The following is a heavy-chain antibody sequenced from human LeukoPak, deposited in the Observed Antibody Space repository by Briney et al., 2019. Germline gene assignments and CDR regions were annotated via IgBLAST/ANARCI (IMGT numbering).Heavy chain of an antibody. CDR3: ARRFFDY. CDR1: GFTFRNYW. V-gene: IGHV3-7*01. J-gene: IGHJ4*02. CDR2: IKQDGSEK. Sequence: GGSLRLSCAASGFTFRNYWMSWVRQAPGKGLEWVANIKQDGSEKYYVDSVKGRFTISRDNAENSLYLQMNSLRAEDTAVYYCARRFFDYWGQGTLVTVSS.